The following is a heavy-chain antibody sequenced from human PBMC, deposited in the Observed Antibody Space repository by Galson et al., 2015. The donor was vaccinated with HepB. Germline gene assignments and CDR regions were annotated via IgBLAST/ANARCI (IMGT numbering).Heavy chain of an antibody. CDR2: INAGNGIT. Sequence: SVKVSCKGSGYTFTSYAMHWVRQAPGQRLEWMGWINAGNGITKFSQKFQGRVTFTRDTSASTVYMEVRSLRSEDTAVYYCARVVATALTGWFDPWGQGTQVTVSS. CDR3: ARVVATALTGWFDP. V-gene: IGHV1-3*01. J-gene: IGHJ5*02. CDR1: GYTFTSYA. D-gene: IGHD5-12*01.